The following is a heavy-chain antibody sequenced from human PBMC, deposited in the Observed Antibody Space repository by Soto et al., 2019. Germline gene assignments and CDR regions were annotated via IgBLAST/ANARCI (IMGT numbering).Heavy chain of an antibody. V-gene: IGHV4-59*08. CDR1: GGSISGYY. D-gene: IGHD3-10*01. CDR2: IYYTGNT. Sequence: SETLSLTCTVSGGSISGYYWSWIRQPPGKGLEYIGYIYYTGNTNYNPSLKSRVTMSVDTSKNQFSLKLSSVTAADTAVYFCARGLHYYNSGSHGFRFDPWGQGTLVTVSS. J-gene: IGHJ5*02. CDR3: ARGLHYYNSGSHGFRFDP.